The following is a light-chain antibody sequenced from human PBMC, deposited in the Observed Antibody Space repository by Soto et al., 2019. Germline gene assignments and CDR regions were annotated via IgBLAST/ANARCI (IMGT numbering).Light chain of an antibody. CDR2: DVS. CDR3: GSYTSNSPYV. J-gene: IGLJ1*01. CDR1: SSDVGGYNY. Sequence: QSALTQPASVSGSPGQSITISCTGTSSDVGGYNYVSWYQQHPGKAPKLMIYDVSNRPSGVSNRFSGSKSGNTASLTISGLQAEDEADYYCGSYTSNSPYVFGTGTKLTVL. V-gene: IGLV2-14*01.